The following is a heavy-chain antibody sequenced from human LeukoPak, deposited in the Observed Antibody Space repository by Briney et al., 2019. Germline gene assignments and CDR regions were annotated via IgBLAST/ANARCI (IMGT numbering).Heavy chain of an antibody. CDR3: ARDQWQGTMIVVAPIDY. Sequence: PSETLSLTCTVSGGSISSYYWSWIRQPAGKGLEWIGRIYTSGSTNYNPSLKSRVTISVDTSKNQFSLKLSSVTAADTAVYYCARDQWQGTMIVVAPIDYWGQGTLVTVSS. J-gene: IGHJ4*02. CDR2: IYTSGST. V-gene: IGHV4-4*07. D-gene: IGHD3-22*01. CDR1: GGSISSYY.